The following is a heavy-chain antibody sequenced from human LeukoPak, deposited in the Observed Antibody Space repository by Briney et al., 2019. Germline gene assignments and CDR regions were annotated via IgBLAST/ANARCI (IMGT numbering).Heavy chain of an antibody. D-gene: IGHD3-22*01. CDR1: GFTFSSYA. CDR2: ISGSGGST. V-gene: IGHV3-23*01. J-gene: IGHJ4*02. CDR3: AREVHQYYYDSSGSFDY. Sequence: GGSLRLSCAASGFTFSSYAMSWVRQAPGKGLEWVSAISGSGGSTYYADSVKGRFTISRDNSKNTLYLQMNSLRAEDTAVYYCAREVHQYYYDSSGSFDYWGQGTLVTVSS.